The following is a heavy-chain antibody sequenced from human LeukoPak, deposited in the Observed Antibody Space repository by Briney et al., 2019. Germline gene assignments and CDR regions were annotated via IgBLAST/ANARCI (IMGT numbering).Heavy chain of an antibody. CDR2: INPNSGGT. V-gene: IGHV1-2*02. CDR3: ARGVGYCSSTSCPHFDY. J-gene: IGHJ4*02. D-gene: IGHD2-2*01. Sequence: GASVKVSCKASGYTFTGYYMHWVRQAPGQGLEWMGWINPNSGGTNYAQKFQGRVTMTRDTSISTAYMELSRLRSDDTAVYYCARGVGYCSSTSCPHFDYWGQGTLVTVSS. CDR1: GYTFTGYY.